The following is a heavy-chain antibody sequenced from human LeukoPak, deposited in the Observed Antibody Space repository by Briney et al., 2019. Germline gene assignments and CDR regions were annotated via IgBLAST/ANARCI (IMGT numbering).Heavy chain of an antibody. CDR3: AREVSKYGYNEGYFDY. V-gene: IGHV3-30-3*01. CDR1: GFTFSSYA. CDR2: ISYDGSNK. D-gene: IGHD5-24*01. Sequence: SLRLSCAASGFTFSSYAMHWVRQAPGKGLEWVAVISYDGSNKYYADSVKGRFTISRDNSKNTLYLQMNSLRAEDTAVYYCAREVSKYGYNEGYFDYWGQGTLVTVSS. J-gene: IGHJ4*02.